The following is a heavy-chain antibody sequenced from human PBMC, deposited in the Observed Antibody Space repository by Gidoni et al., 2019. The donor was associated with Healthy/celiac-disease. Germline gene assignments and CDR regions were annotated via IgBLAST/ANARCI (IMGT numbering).Heavy chain of an antibody. CDR1: GDSVRNPDYC. Sequence: QLQLQESGPRLVKPSATLSLSCTVSGDSVRNPDYCWGWVRQPPWKGLEWLGTFYYRGTTYDNPSLKSRVTILVHTSLNQFSLRLSSVTAADTAIYYCARDIRYSSSWSHFDFWGQGTLATVS. CDR2: FYYRGTT. D-gene: IGHD6-13*01. CDR3: ARDIRYSSSWSHFDF. V-gene: IGHV4-39*07. J-gene: IGHJ4*02.